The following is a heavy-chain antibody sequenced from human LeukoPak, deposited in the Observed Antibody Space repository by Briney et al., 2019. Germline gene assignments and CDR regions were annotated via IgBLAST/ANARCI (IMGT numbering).Heavy chain of an antibody. CDR3: ARDPGAYRGGDCSDAFDI. V-gene: IGHV3-7*01. J-gene: IGHJ3*02. CDR2: IKQDGSEK. Sequence: PGGSLRLSCAASGFTFSSYWMSWVRRAPGKGLEWVASIKQDGSEKYYVDSVKGRFTISRDNAKNSLYLQMNSLRAEDTAVYYCARDPGAYRGGDCSDAFDIWGQGTMVTVSS. D-gene: IGHD2-21*02. CDR1: GFTFSSYW.